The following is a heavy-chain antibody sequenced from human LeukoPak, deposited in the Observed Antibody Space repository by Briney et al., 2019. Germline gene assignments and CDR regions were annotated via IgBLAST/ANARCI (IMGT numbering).Heavy chain of an antibody. CDR2: ISRSGSTK. Sequence: AGGSLRLSCAASGFTFSDYNMRWIRQAPGKGLEWVSSISRSGSTKYYADSVKGRFTISRDNAKNSLFLQMNSLRAEDTAVYYCATSGYSSSWYFGWGQGTLVTVSS. D-gene: IGHD6-13*01. CDR1: GFTFSDYN. V-gene: IGHV3-11*04. CDR3: ATSGYSSSWYFG. J-gene: IGHJ4*02.